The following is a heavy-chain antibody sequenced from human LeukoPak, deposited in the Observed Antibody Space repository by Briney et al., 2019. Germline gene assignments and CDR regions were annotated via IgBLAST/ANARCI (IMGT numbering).Heavy chain of an antibody. D-gene: IGHD4-23*01. Sequence: SETLSLTCTVSGGSISRSDYYWNWIRQPPGKGLEWIGYIYYSGSTNYNPSLKSRVTISVDTSKNQFSLKLSSVTAADTAVYYCARRVGLRWYPGSWFGPWGQGTLVTVSS. CDR3: ARRVGLRWYPGSWFGP. CDR1: GGSISRSDYY. V-gene: IGHV4-61*05. J-gene: IGHJ5*02. CDR2: IYYSGST.